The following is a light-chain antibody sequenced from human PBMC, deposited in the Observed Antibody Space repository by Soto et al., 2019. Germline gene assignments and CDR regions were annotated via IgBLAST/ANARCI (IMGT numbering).Light chain of an antibody. V-gene: IGKV1-5*03. CDR2: KAS. CDR3: QHYNSYSEA. Sequence: DIQMTQFPSAMSASVGDRVTITCRASQDITNYLVWFQLKPGKAPKLLIYKASTLKSGVPSRFSGSGSGTEFTLTISSLQPDDFATYYCQHYNSYSEAFGQGTKVDIK. CDR1: QDITNY. J-gene: IGKJ1*01.